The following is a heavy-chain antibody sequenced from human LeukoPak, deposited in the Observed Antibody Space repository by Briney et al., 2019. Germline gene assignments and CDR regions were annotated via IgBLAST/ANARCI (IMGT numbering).Heavy chain of an antibody. V-gene: IGHV3-21*01. Sequence: GGSLRLSCAASGFTFSSYSMNWVRQAPGKGLEWVSSISSSSGYIFYADSVKGRFTISRDNSKNSLYVQMNSLRVEDTAVYYCARGELLGFDYWGQGTLVTVSS. CDR2: ISSSSGYI. CDR1: GFTFSSYS. CDR3: ARGELLGFDY. D-gene: IGHD1-7*01. J-gene: IGHJ4*02.